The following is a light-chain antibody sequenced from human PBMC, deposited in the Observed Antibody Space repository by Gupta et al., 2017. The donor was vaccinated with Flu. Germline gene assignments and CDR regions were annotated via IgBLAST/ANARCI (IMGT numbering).Light chain of an antibody. V-gene: IGKV1-5*03. J-gene: IGKJ1*01. CDR3: QQYNRSGT. Sequence: DIQMTQSPSTLSASVGDRVTITCRASQSISSWSAWYQQKPGKAPKLLIYKASSLESGVPSRFSGSGSGTEFTLTISSLQPDDFATYYCQQYNRSGTFGQGTKVEIK. CDR2: KAS. CDR1: QSISSW.